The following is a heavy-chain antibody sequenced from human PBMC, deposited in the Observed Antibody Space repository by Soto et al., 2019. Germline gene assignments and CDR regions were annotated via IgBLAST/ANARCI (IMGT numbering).Heavy chain of an antibody. CDR1: GYTFTGYY. Sequence: ASVKVAFKASGYTFTGYYMHWVRQAPGQGLEWMGWINPKSGGTDYAQKFQGRVTMTRDTSSSSAYMELSSLRSDDTAVYYCAKANSDDDDEFDYWGQGTQVTVSS. V-gene: IGHV1-2*02. CDR2: INPKSGGT. J-gene: IGHJ4*02. CDR3: AKANSDDDDEFDY. D-gene: IGHD5-12*01.